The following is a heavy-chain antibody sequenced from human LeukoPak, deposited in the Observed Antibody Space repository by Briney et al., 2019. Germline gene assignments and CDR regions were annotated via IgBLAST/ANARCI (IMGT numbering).Heavy chain of an antibody. Sequence: SQTLRSPVSSPGTVSLATVLLGIGSGSPHREALSGWERTYYRSKWYNDYATAVKSQITIAPDTSKNQFSLQLNSVTPEDTAVYYCARGRLYVTGEQPHHFDYWGQGTRVTVSS. CDR3: ARGRLYVTGEQPHHFDY. CDR2: TYYRSKWYN. D-gene: IGHD7-27*01. J-gene: IGHJ4*02. V-gene: IGHV6-1*01. CDR1: GTVSLATVLL.